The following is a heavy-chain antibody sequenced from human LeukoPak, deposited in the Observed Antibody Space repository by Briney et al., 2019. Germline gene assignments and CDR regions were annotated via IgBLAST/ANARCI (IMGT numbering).Heavy chain of an antibody. Sequence: ASVKVSCKASGYTFTTYGISWVRQAPGQGLEWMGWISGYNGNTNYAQKFQGRVIMTTDTSTTTAYMELRSLRSDDTAVYYCARDRGVAPFGYWGQGTLVTVSS. CDR3: ARDRGVAPFGY. CDR1: GYTFTTYG. V-gene: IGHV1-18*01. CDR2: ISGYNGNT. D-gene: IGHD3-3*01. J-gene: IGHJ4*02.